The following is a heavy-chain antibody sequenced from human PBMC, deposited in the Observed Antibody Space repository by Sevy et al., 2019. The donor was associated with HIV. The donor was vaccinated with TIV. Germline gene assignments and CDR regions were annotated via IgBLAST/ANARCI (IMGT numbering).Heavy chain of an antibody. CDR1: GDSISNYY. CDR3: ARVFLPTEGHPPSRYFYYYMDV. Sequence: PSETLSLTCTVSGDSISNYYWSWIRQSPGKGLEWIGYIYYNGNTYYNPSLRGRVTISVDTPKSHFSLKLRSVTAADTAVYYCARVFLPTEGHPPSRYFYYYMDVWGNGTTVTVSS. CDR2: IYYNGNT. J-gene: IGHJ6*03. V-gene: IGHV4-59*01.